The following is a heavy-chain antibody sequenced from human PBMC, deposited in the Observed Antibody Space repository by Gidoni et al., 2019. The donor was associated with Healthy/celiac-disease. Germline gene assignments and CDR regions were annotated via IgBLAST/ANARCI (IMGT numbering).Heavy chain of an antibody. CDR2: ISSSSSTI. J-gene: IGHJ6*02. CDR3: ARGPPDYYDSSGYSYYYYYGMDV. CDR1: GFTFSSYS. V-gene: IGHV3-48*02. D-gene: IGHD3-22*01. Sequence: EVQLVESGGGLVQPGGSLRLSCAASGFTFSSYSLNWVRQAPGKGLELGSYISSSSSTIYYADSVKGRFTISRDNAKNSLYLQMNSLRDEDTAVYYCARGPPDYYDSSGYSYYYYYGMDVWGQGTTVTVSS.